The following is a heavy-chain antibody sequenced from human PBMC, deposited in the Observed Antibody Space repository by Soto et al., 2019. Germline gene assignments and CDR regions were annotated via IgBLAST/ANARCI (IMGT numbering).Heavy chain of an antibody. Sequence: QVQLVESVGGVVQPGRSLRVSCATSGFTFSNFAMYWVRQAPGKGLEWVATITYDGSTVHYADSLQGRFTMSRDNSNNKLFLQTDRPTAVATALYYSALRIPLAGPYGAFAAWGQGTMVTVSS. D-gene: IGHD2-21*01. J-gene: IGHJ3*01. CDR3: ALRIPLAGPYGAFAA. CDR1: GFTFSNFA. CDR2: ITYDGSTV. V-gene: IGHV3-30*03.